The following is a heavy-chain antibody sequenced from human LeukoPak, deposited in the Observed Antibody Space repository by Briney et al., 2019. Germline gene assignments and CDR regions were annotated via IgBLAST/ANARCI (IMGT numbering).Heavy chain of an antibody. V-gene: IGHV4-34*01. J-gene: IGHJ5*02. CDR2: INHSGST. Sequence: SETLSLTCAVYGGSFSGYYWCWICKPPRNGMEWIGEINHSGSTNYNPSLKSRVTISVDTSKNQFSLKLSSVTAADTAVYYCARGQYSYGFGNWFDPWGKGTLVTVSS. CDR1: GGSFSGYY. D-gene: IGHD5-18*01. CDR3: ARGQYSYGFGNWFDP.